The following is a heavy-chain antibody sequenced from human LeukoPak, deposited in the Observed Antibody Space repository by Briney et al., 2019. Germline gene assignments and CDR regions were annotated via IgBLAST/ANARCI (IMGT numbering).Heavy chain of an antibody. V-gene: IGHV4-30-4*08. J-gene: IGHJ4*02. D-gene: IGHD3-10*01. CDR2: IYYSGST. Sequence: SQTLSLTCTVSGGSISSGDYYWSWIRQPPGKGLEWIGYIYYSGSTYYNPSLKSRVTISVDTSKNQFSLKLSSVTAADTAVYYCARHGWSGGFAGYWGQGTLVTVSS. CDR1: GGSISSGDYY. CDR3: ARHGWSGGFAGY.